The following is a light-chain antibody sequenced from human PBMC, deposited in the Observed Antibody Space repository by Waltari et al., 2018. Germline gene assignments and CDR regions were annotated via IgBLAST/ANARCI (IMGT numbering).Light chain of an antibody. Sequence: QSVLTQPPSASGTPGPRVTISCSGSSSNIGSPYVFWYQQLPGTAPKLRSYRNNQRPSGVPDRFSGSKSGTSASLAISGLRSEDEADYHCAVWDDSLSAWVFGGGTKLTVL. J-gene: IGLJ3*02. CDR2: RNN. CDR3: AVWDDSLSAWV. V-gene: IGLV1-47*01. CDR1: SSNIGSPY.